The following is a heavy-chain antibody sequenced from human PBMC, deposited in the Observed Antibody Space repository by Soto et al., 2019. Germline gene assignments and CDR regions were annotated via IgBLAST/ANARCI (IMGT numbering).Heavy chain of an antibody. J-gene: IGHJ5*02. V-gene: IGHV4-39*07. CDR3: ARAGGPAAMVWFDP. D-gene: IGHD2-2*01. CDR2: IKYSGTT. Sequence: PSETLSLTCTVSGGSISSSRCHWGWIRQPPGKGLEWIASIKYSGTTFYNPSLKSRVTISVDKSKNQFSLKLSSVTAADTAVYNCARAGGPAAMVWFDPWGQGTLVTVSS. CDR1: GGSISSSRCH.